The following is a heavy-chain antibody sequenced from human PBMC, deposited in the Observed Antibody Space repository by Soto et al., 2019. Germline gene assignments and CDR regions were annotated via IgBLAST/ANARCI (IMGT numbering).Heavy chain of an antibody. CDR1: GFTFSNYE. V-gene: IGHV3-64*01. J-gene: IGHJ6*03. D-gene: IGHD6-13*01. CDR2: ISNNGAHT. Sequence: EAQLVESGGGLVQPGGSLRLSCAASGFTFSNYEMHWVRQAPGKGLEYVSGISNNGAHTDYAKSVKGRFTISRDNSENTLDLQMGSLRAEDMALYYGARRGYGSRWPNVYMDVWGKGTTVTVSS. CDR3: ARRGYGSRWPNVYMDV.